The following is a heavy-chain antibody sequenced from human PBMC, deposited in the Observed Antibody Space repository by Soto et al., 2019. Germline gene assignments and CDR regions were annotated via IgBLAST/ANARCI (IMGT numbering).Heavy chain of an antibody. CDR3: ASRIAVAGDEPYYFGY. J-gene: IGHJ4*02. CDR1: GGSLSGYY. D-gene: IGHD6-19*01. CDR2: INHSGST. V-gene: IGHV4-34*01. Sequence: ASETLSLTCAVYGGSLSGYYWSWIRQPPGKGLEWIGEINHSGSTNYNPSLKSRVTISVDTSKNQFSLKLSSVTAADTAVYYCASRIAVAGDEPYYFGYWGQGNLVT.